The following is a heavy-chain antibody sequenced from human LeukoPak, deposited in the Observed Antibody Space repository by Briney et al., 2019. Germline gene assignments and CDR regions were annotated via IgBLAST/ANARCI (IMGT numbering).Heavy chain of an antibody. CDR2: ISPTGSTT. J-gene: IGHJ4*02. CDR1: GFSFSGHW. D-gene: IGHD6-6*01. V-gene: IGHV3-74*01. Sequence: GGSLRLSCIASGFSFSGHWMRWARQLPGKGLVWVSRISPTGSTTSYADSVKGRFTVSRDNAKNTLYLQVNNLRAEDTAVYYCARGPNSNWSGLDFWGQGTLLTVSS. CDR3: ARGPNSNWSGLDF.